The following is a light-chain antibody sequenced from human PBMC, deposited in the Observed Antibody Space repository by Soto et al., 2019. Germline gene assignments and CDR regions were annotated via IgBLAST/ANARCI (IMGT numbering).Light chain of an antibody. CDR1: QTISSW. CDR3: QQYGSSIT. Sequence: DIQMTQSPSTLSGSVGDRVTITCRASQTISSWLAWYQQKPGKAPKLLIYKASTLKSGVPSRFSGGGSGTEFTLTISSLQPDDFAVYYCQQYGSSITFGQGTRLEIK. V-gene: IGKV1-5*03. J-gene: IGKJ5*01. CDR2: KAS.